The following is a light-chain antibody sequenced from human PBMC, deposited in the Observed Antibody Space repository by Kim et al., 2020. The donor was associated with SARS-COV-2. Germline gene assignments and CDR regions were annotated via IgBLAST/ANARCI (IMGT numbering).Light chain of an antibody. V-gene: IGKV3-20*01. CDR3: QQYGTSHYS. Sequence: EIVLTQSPGTLSLSPGERATLSCRASRTINRSYLAWYRQRPGQAPSLLIYAASSRATGVPDRFSGSGSGRDFTLTISRLEAEDFAVYYCQQYGTSHYSFGQGTKLEI. CDR2: AAS. J-gene: IGKJ2*03. CDR1: RTINRSY.